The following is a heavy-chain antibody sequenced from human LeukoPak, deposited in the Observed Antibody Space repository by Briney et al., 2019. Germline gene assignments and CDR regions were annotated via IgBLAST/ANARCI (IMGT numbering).Heavy chain of an antibody. CDR3: ASVGASLSDAFDF. J-gene: IGHJ3*01. CDR1: GYTFTSYD. D-gene: IGHD1-26*01. Sequence: ASVKVSCKASGYTFTSYDINWVRQAPGQGLEWMGWMTPNSGNTGYAQKFQGRVTMTRNTSISTAYIELSSLRSEDTAVYYCASVGASLSDAFDFWGQGTMVTVSS. CDR2: MTPNSGNT. V-gene: IGHV1-8*01.